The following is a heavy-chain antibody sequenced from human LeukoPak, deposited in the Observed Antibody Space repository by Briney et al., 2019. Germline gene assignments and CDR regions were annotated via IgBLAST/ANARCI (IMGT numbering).Heavy chain of an antibody. J-gene: IGHJ6*02. CDR2: INPNSGGT. D-gene: IGHD4-23*01. Sequence: GASVKVSCKASGYTFTGYYMHWVRQAPGQGLEWMGWINPNSGGTNYAQKFQGWVTMTRDTSISTAYMELSRLRSDDTAVYYCARDGRYGGNSYYYYGMDVWGQGTTVTVSS. CDR3: ARDGRYGGNSYYYYGMDV. V-gene: IGHV1-2*04. CDR1: GYTFTGYY.